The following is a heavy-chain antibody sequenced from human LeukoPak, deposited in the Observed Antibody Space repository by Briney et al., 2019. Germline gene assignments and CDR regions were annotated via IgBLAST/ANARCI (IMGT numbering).Heavy chain of an antibody. CDR2: INHSGST. Sequence: SETLSLTCAVYGGSFIGYYWSWIRQPPGKELEWIGEINHSGSTNYNPSLKSRVTISVDTSKNQFSLKLSSVTAADTAVYYCASSDYGDKYYFDYWGQGTLVTVSS. J-gene: IGHJ4*02. V-gene: IGHV4-34*01. CDR3: ASSDYGDKYYFDY. D-gene: IGHD4-17*01. CDR1: GGSFIGYY.